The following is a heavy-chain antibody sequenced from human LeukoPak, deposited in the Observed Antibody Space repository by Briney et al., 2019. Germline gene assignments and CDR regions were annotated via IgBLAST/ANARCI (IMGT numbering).Heavy chain of an antibody. J-gene: IGHJ6*03. Sequence: PSETLSLTCAVYDGSFSGYYWSWIRQPPGKGLEWIGEINHSGSTNYNPSLKSRVTISLDTSKSQFSLKVRYVTAADTAVYFCARDWGVGGRPGYMDVWGKGTTVTVSS. CDR1: DGSFSGYY. CDR3: ARDWGVGGRPGYMDV. V-gene: IGHV4-34*01. D-gene: IGHD6-6*01. CDR2: INHSGST.